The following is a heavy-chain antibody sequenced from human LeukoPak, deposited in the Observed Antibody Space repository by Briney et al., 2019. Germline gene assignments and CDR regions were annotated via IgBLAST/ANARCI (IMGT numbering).Heavy chain of an antibody. D-gene: IGHD6-19*01. CDR1: GFTFSSYS. Sequence: PGGSLRLSCAASGFTFSSYSMNWVRQAPGKGLEWVSSISSSSSYIYYTDSVKGRFTISRDNAKNSLYLQMNSLRAEDTAVYYCARASTVAAPFDFWXXXTXVTVS. CDR2: ISSSSSYI. CDR3: ARASTVAAPFDF. V-gene: IGHV3-21*01. J-gene: IGHJ4*02.